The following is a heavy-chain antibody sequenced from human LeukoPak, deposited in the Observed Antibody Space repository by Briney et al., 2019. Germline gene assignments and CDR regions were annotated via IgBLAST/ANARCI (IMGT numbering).Heavy chain of an antibody. V-gene: IGHV4-39*01. D-gene: IGHD3-22*01. Sequence: SETLSLTCSVSGDSISTSSYYWGWIRQPPGKGLEWIGSIYYSGSTYYNPSLKSRVTISVDTSKNQFSLKLSSVTAADTAVYYCARRNDYYDSSGYMEYYFDYWGQGTLVTVSS. CDR3: ARRNDYYDSSGYMEYYFDY. CDR1: GDSISTSSYY. CDR2: IYYSGST. J-gene: IGHJ4*02.